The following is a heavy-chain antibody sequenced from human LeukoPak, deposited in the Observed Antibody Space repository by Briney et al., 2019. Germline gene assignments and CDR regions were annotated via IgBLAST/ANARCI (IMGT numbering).Heavy chain of an antibody. CDR3: TRQDCSGGSCSYVDY. Sequence: GGSLRLSCAASGFDFSGFYMHWVRLASGRGLEWVGLIRSKPRGYTRVCDASLKGRFTIFRDDSKNTAFLHMNRLEAEDTAVYYCTRQDCSGGSCSYVDYWGQGTLVTVSS. CDR2: IRSKPRGYTR. D-gene: IGHD2-15*01. J-gene: IGHJ4*02. V-gene: IGHV3-73*01. CDR1: GFDFSGFY.